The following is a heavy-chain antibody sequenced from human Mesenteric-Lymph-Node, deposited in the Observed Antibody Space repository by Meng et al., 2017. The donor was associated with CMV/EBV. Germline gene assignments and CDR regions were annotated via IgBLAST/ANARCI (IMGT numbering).Heavy chain of an antibody. CDR3: VKDKVATRVYSYQYGLDV. CDR1: GFTFSYYG. CDR2: IRYDGTNQ. V-gene: IGHV3-30*02. Sequence: GESLKISFAASGFTFSYYGIHWVRQAPGKGLEWVGYIRYDGTNQYYVDSVKGRFTISRNNSKNTLFLQMNTLKPEDTAVYYCVKDKVATRVYSYQYGLDVWGQGTTVTVSS. D-gene: IGHD5-12*01. J-gene: IGHJ6*02.